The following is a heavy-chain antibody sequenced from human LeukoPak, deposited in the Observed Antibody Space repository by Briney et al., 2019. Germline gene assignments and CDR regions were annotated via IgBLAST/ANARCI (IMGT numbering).Heavy chain of an antibody. V-gene: IGHV4-34*01. D-gene: IGHD4-11*01. CDR3: ARGANSNYVYDY. CDR2: INHSGST. Sequence: PSETLSLTCAVYGGSFSGYYWSWIRQPPGKGLEWIREINHSGSTNYNPSLKSRVTISVDTSKNQFSLKLSSVTAADTAVYYCARGANSNYVYDYWGQGTLVTVSS. CDR1: GGSFSGYY. J-gene: IGHJ4*02.